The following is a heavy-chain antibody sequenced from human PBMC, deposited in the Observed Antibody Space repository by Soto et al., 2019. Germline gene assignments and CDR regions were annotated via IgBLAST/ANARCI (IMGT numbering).Heavy chain of an antibody. J-gene: IGHJ6*02. Sequence: QVQLVESGGGVVQPGRSLRLSCAASGFTFSSYGMHWVRQAPGKGLEWVAVISYDGSNKYYADSVKGRFTISRDNSKNTLYLQMNSLRAEDTAVYYCATEIQLRYFDWLYSSYYYGMDVWGQGTTVTFSS. CDR3: ATEIQLRYFDWLYSSYYYGMDV. CDR1: GFTFSSYG. V-gene: IGHV3-30*03. D-gene: IGHD3-9*01. CDR2: ISYDGSNK.